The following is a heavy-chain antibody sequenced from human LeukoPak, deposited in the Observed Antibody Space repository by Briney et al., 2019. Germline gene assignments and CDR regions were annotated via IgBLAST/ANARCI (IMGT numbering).Heavy chain of an antibody. D-gene: IGHD2-15*01. CDR3: AKVVGYCSGGSCRYNWFDP. Sequence: GGSLRLSCAASGFTFSSYAMSWVRQAPGKGLEWVQPFSGIVGSTYYADSVKGRFTISRDNSKNTLYLQMNSLRAEDTAVYYCAKVVGYCSGGSCRYNWFDPWGQGTLVTVSS. CDR1: GFTFSSYA. V-gene: IGHV3-23*01. J-gene: IGHJ5*02. CDR2: FSGIVGST.